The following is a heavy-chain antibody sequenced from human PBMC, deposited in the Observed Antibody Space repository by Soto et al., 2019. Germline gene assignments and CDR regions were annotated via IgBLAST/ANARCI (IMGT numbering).Heavy chain of an antibody. J-gene: IGHJ3*01. CDR1: GFTFSNYA. V-gene: IGHV3-23*01. D-gene: IGHD3-22*01. CDR3: AKARPSGGYYYVEAFDV. Sequence: GGSMRLSCSASGFTFSNYAMSWVRQSEGEGLEWVSCVSSTGTSPYYAGSVQGRFTISRDNSKNMFYLQMKSLRAEDTAIYYCAKARPSGGYYYVEAFDVWGQVTMVT. CDR2: VSSTGTSP.